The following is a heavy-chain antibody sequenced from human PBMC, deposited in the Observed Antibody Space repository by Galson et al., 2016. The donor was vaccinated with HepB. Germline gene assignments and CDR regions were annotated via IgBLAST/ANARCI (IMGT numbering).Heavy chain of an antibody. Sequence: SLRLSCAASGFTFSGYWMTWVRQAPGKGLEWVANIKQDGSEKYYVDSVKGRFTISRDNAKNLVYLQMNSLRAKDTAMYYCASAPAATESDYWGQRTLVTVSP. CDR1: GFTFSGYW. D-gene: IGHD6-25*01. V-gene: IGHV3-7*01. CDR3: ASAPAATESDY. CDR2: IKQDGSEK. J-gene: IGHJ4*02.